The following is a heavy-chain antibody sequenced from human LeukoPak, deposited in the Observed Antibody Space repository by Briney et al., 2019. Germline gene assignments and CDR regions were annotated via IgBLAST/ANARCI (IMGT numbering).Heavy chain of an antibody. CDR3: ARDGIEAAAGTYDY. CDR2: IYYSGST. CDR1: GGSISSSTYY. D-gene: IGHD6-13*01. Sequence: SETLSLTCTVSGGSISSSTYYWGWIRQPPGKGLEWIGSIYYSGSTYYNPSLKSRVTISVDTSKNQFSLKLSSVTAADTAVYYCARDGIEAAAGTYDYWGQGTLVTVSS. V-gene: IGHV4-39*07. J-gene: IGHJ4*02.